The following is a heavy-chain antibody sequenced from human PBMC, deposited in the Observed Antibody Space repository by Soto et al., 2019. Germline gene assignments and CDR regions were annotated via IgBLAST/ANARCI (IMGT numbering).Heavy chain of an antibody. CDR1: SGSTTTSVL. CDR2: IAHDGHT. D-gene: IGHD1-26*01. J-gene: IGHJ4*02. CDR3: VGGRDYDY. Sequence: PSETLSLTCDVSSGSTTTSVLWTWVRQFPGKGLEWIGEIAHDGHTNYNPSLSGRVTMSVDLSNSQFSLKVASVTAADTAVYFCVGGRDYDYWGQGTLVTVSS. V-gene: IGHV4-4*02.